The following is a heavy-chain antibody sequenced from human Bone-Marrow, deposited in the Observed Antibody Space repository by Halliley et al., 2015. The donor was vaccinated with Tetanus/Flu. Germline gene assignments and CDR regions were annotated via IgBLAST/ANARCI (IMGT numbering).Heavy chain of an antibody. J-gene: IGHJ4*02. CDR3: ARDPGGRFEC. CDR2: IIPLSRST. D-gene: IGHD3-16*01. Sequence: QLVQSGAEVKKPGSSVRVSCKASGGTFSPYAISWVRQAPGQGLGYMGGIIPLSRSTNSPQKFQGRVTITADQSTITTYLEVNNLRPDDTAVYVCARDPGGRFECWGQGTLVTVSS. CDR1: GGTFSPYA. V-gene: IGHV1-69*01.